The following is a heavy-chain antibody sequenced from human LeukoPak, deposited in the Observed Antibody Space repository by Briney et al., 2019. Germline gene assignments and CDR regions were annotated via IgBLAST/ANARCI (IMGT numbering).Heavy chain of an antibody. D-gene: IGHD3-10*01. J-gene: IGHJ4*02. CDR3: ARAPPYGLDY. V-gene: IGHV4-34*01. Sequence: KPSETLSLTCAVYGGSFSGYYWSWIRQPPGKGLEWIGEINHSGSTNYNPSLKSRVTISVDTSKNQFSLKLSSVTAADTAAYYCARAPPYGLDYWGQGTLVTVSS. CDR1: GGSFSGYY. CDR2: INHSGST.